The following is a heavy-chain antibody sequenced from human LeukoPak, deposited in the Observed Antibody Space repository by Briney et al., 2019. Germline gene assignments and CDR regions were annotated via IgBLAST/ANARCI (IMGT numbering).Heavy chain of an antibody. Sequence: GGSLRLSCAASGFTFSSYGMHWVRQAPGKGLEWVAVIWYDGSNKYYADSVKGRFTISRDNAKNSLYLQMNSLRAEDTAVYYCARGRGWTRYYFDYWGQGTLVTVSS. V-gene: IGHV3-33*01. J-gene: IGHJ4*02. CDR1: GFTFSSYG. D-gene: IGHD3/OR15-3a*01. CDR3: ARGRGWTRYYFDY. CDR2: IWYDGSNK.